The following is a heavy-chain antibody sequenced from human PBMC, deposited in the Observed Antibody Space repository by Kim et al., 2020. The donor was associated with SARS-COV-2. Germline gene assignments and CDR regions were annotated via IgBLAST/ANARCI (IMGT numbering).Heavy chain of an antibody. Sequence: GGSLRLSCAASGFTFSSYSMNWVRQAPGKGLEWVSSISSSSSYIYYADSVKGRFTISRDNAKNSLYLQMNSLRAEDTAVYYCARAGYGSGSYYFDLWGRGTLVTVSS. CDR1: GFTFSSYS. CDR2: ISSSSSYI. J-gene: IGHJ2*01. D-gene: IGHD3-10*01. V-gene: IGHV3-21*01. CDR3: ARAGYGSGSYYFDL.